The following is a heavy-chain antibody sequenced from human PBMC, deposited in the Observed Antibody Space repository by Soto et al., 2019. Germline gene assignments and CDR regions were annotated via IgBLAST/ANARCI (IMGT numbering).Heavy chain of an antibody. CDR3: AIYHLELLRFDY. Sequence: ASVKVSCKAYDFSFTSHGISWVRQAPGQGLEWMGWISLYNGNTNYAQQFQGRVTMTTDTSTSTDYMELRSLRSDDTAMYFCAIYHLELLRFDYCGQGNMVTVSA. V-gene: IGHV1-18*04. J-gene: IGHJ4*02. CDR1: DFSFTSHG. D-gene: IGHD3-16*01. CDR2: ISLYNGNT.